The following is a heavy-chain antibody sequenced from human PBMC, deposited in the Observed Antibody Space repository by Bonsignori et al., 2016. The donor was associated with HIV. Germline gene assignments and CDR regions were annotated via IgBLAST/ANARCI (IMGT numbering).Heavy chain of an antibody. CDR1: GFTFDIYA. CDR2: ISGSGAGA. CDR3: AKVGYYYYAMDV. Sequence: EVQLLESGGALVQPGGSLRLSCAASGFTFDIYAMSWVRQAPGKGLEWVSVISGSGAGAYYADSVKGRFTISRENSKNTLYLQMNTLRGDDSAVYYCAKVGYYYYAMDVWGPGTTVT. J-gene: IGHJ6*02. V-gene: IGHV3-23*01.